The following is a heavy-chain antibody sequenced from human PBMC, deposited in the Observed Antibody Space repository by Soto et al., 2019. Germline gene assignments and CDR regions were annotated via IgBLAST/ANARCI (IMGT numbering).Heavy chain of an antibody. CDR2: TRSKAYGGTT. Sequence: EVQLVESGGGLEQPGRSLRLSCTTSGFTFGDYAMSWFRQAPGKGLEWVGFTRSKAYGGTTEYAASVKGRFIISRDDSEGIAYLQMHSLKTEDTAVYYCTRDASLLRFSPTEYFQHWGQGTLVTVSS. CDR1: GFTFGDYA. D-gene: IGHD3-3*01. CDR3: TRDASLLRFSPTEYFQH. V-gene: IGHV3-49*03. J-gene: IGHJ1*01.